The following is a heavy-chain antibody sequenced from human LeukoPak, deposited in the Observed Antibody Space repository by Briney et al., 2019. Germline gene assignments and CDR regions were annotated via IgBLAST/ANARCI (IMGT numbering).Heavy chain of an antibody. CDR3: AKGYSYGYVY. J-gene: IGHJ4*02. CDR2: IRYDGSNK. D-gene: IGHD5-18*01. V-gene: IGHV3-30*02. CDR1: GFTFSSYG. Sequence: GGSLRLSCAASGFTFSSYGMHWVRQAPGKGLEWVAFIRYDGSNKYYADSVKGRFTISRDNSKTTLYLQMNILRAEDTVVYYCAKGYSYGYVYWGQGTLVTVSS.